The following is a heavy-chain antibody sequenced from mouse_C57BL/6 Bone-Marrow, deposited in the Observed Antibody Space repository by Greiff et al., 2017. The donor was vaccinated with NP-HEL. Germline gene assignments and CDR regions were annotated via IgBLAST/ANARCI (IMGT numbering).Heavy chain of an antibody. J-gene: IGHJ4*01. D-gene: IGHD2-1*01. CDR2: IDPSDSYT. CDR3: TYGNYYYAMDY. Sequence: QVQLQQPGAELVRPGTSVKLSCKASGYTFTSYWMHWVKQRPGQGLEWIGVIDPSDSYTNYNQKFKGKATLTVDTSSSTAYMQLSSLTSEDSAVYYCTYGNYYYAMDYWGQGTSVTVSS. CDR1: GYTFTSYW. V-gene: IGHV1-59*01.